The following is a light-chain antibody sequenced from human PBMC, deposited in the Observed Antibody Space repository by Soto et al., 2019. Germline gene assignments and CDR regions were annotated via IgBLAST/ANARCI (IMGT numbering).Light chain of an antibody. V-gene: IGLV2-8*01. J-gene: IGLJ1*01. CDR3: TLSSGTSNCVV. CDR1: SSDVGAYDY. Sequence: QSVLTQPPSASGSPGQSVTISCTGTSSDVGAYDYVSWYQQHPGKAPELIIYEVNQRPSGVPDRFSGSKSGNTASLTVSGLRADDRTNYYGTLSSGTSNCVVFGKGTKGPGL. CDR2: EVN.